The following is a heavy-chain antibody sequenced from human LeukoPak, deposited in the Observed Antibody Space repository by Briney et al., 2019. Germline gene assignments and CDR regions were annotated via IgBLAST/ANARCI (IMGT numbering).Heavy chain of an antibody. J-gene: IGHJ4*02. Sequence: SETLSLTCGVSGYSISSGYYWGWIRQPPGKGLEWIGSVYHSGSTYYNPSLKSRVTISVDTSKNQFFLKLNSVTAADTAVYYCAREDYDSSGYYRPYWGQGTLVTVAS. V-gene: IGHV4-38-2*02. CDR3: AREDYDSSGYYRPY. CDR1: GYSISSGYY. D-gene: IGHD3-22*01. CDR2: VYHSGST.